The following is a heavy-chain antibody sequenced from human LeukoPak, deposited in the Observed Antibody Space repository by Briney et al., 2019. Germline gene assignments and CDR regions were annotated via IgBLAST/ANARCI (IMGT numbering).Heavy chain of an antibody. J-gene: IGHJ6*02. CDR3: AKNTWKSSDSGRGRMDV. CDR1: GFSFSHYS. V-gene: IGHV3-48*01. Sequence: GGSLRLSCAASGFSFSHYSMTWARQASGKGLEWISYIGVGGRPTNYADSVKARFTISRDDAQNSLYLQMNSLRAEDTAVYYCAKNTWKSSDSGRGRMDVWGQGTTVTVSS. D-gene: IGHD3-10*01. CDR2: IGVGGRPT.